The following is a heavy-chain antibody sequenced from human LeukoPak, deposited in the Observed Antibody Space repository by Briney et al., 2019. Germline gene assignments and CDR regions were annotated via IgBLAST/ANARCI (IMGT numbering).Heavy chain of an antibody. D-gene: IGHD1-26*01. J-gene: IGHJ4*02. CDR2: IGWDGGGT. V-gene: IGHV3-20*04. CDR3: ARDRRATWYDLDD. CDR1: GLHQQYFL. Sequence: PGDSLRLSRSLWGLHQQYFLLELVRQAPGKGLEGVAGIGWDGGGTSYADSVRGRFSISRDNPKKSVYQQMNTLRAGHTAIYYCARDRRATWYDLDDWGQGTLVTVS.